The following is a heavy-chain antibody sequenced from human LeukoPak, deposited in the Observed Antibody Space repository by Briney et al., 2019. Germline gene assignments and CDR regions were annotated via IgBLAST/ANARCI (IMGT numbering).Heavy chain of an antibody. CDR2: IWYGGSNK. J-gene: IGHJ4*02. CDR3: VRDYHGSGPDY. V-gene: IGHV3-33*01. CDR1: GFSFNSHG. D-gene: IGHD3-10*01. Sequence: PGRSLRLSCTASGFSFNSHGMHWVRQAPGKGLEWVAVIWYGGSNKYYADSVKGRFTISRDNFKNTVGLQMNSLRAEDTAVYYCVRDYHGSGPDYWGQGTLVTVSS.